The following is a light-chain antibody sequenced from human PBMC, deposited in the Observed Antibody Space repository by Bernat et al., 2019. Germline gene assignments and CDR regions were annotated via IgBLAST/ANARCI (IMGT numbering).Light chain of an antibody. CDR3: MQGVQTLT. CDR2: LVS. J-gene: IGKJ4*01. Sequence: DIVMTQSPLSLPVTPGEPASISCRSNQSLLYSNGNTHLDWYVQRPGQSPQLLIYLVSIRASGVPDRFSGSGSGTDFTLKISRVEAEDVGIYYCMQGVQTLTFGGWTRVEIK. CDR1: QSLLYSNGNTH. V-gene: IGKV2-28*01.